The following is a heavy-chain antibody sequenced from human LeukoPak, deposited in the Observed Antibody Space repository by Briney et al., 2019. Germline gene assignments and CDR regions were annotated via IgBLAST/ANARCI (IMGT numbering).Heavy chain of an antibody. CDR2: ISYDGSNT. V-gene: IGHV3-30*18. Sequence: PGRALRLSCAASGFTFSSYGMDRVRQAPAKGLERVAVISYDGSNTYYADSVKGRFSITRDNSKNMLYLQMNSLRAEDTAVYYCAKPYYYGSRSYMDYWGQGTLVSVSS. CDR3: AKPYYYGSRSYMDY. CDR1: GFTFSSYG. D-gene: IGHD3-10*01. J-gene: IGHJ4*02.